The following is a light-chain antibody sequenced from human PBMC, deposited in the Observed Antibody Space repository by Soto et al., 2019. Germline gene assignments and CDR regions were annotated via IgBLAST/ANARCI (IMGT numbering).Light chain of an antibody. V-gene: IGKV3-15*01. CDR1: QSVSSN. CDR3: QQYNNWPRT. Sequence: IVMTQSPTTLSVSPGERATLSCRASQSVSSNLAWYQQKPGQAPRVLIHGASTRATGIPARFSGSGSGTEFTLTISSLQSEDFEVYYCQQYNNWPRTFGQGTTVDIK. CDR2: GAS. J-gene: IGKJ1*01.